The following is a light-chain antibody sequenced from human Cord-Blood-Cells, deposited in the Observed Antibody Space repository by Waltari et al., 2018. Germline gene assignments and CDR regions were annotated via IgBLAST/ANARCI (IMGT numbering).Light chain of an antibody. CDR1: QSVSSN. J-gene: IGKJ4*01. CDR3: QQYNNWLT. Sequence: EIVMTQSTATLSGSPGERATLSCRASQSVSSNLAWYQQKPGQAPRLLIYGASTRATGIPARFSGSGSGTEFTLTISSLQSEDFAVYYCQQYNNWLTFGGGTKVEIK. V-gene: IGKV3-15*01. CDR2: GAS.